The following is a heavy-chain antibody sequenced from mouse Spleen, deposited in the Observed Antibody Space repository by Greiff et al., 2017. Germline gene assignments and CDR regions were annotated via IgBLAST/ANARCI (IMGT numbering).Heavy chain of an antibody. CDR2: VDPSDSYT. Sequence: QVQLQQPGAELVRPGTSVKLSCKASGYTFTSYWMHWVKQRPGQGLEWIGVVDPSDSYTNYNQKFKGKATLTVDPSSSTAYMQRSSLTSEDAAVYDCARSDYGYAMDYWGQGTSVTVSS. J-gene: IGHJ4*01. V-gene: IGHV1-59*01. D-gene: IGHD2-4*01. CDR3: ARSDYGYAMDY. CDR1: GYTFTSYW.